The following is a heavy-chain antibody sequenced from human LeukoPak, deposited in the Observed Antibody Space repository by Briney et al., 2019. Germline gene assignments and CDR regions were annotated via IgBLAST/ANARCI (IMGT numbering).Heavy chain of an antibody. CDR1: GFTFSGYE. D-gene: IGHD2-2*01. J-gene: IGHJ4*02. CDR2: ISSSGGII. CDR3: ARDGRYCSTTSCPLAAFDY. V-gene: IGHV3-48*03. Sequence: GGSLRLSCAASGFTFSGYEMNWGRQAPGKGLEWVSYISSSGGIIYYADSVKGRFTISRDNAKNSLSLQMNSLRAEDTAVYYCARDGRYCSTTSCPLAAFDYWGQGTLVTVSS.